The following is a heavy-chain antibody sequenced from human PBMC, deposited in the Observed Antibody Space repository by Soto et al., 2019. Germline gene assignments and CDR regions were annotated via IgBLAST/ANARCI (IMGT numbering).Heavy chain of an antibody. Sequence: EVQLVESGGGLMQPGGSLRLSCAASGFTVSSNYMSWVRQAPGKGLEWVSVIYSGGSTYYADSVKGRFTISRDNSENTLYLQMNCLRAEDTAVYYCARVRGSSWSHVDYWGQGTLVTVSS. CDR3: ARVRGSSWSHVDY. J-gene: IGHJ4*02. D-gene: IGHD6-13*01. CDR1: GFTVSSNY. V-gene: IGHV3-53*01. CDR2: IYSGGST.